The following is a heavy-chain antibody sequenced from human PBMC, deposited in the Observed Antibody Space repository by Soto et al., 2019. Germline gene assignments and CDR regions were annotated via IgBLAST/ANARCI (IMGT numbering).Heavy chain of an antibody. CDR3: PREGVHNYPEYSFDY. D-gene: IGHD3-10*01. Sequence: EVQLVESGGGLVNPGGSLRLSCAASGFTFSYYPLHWVRRAPGKGLEWVSSISGIRDYIRYADSVKGRFTISRDNAKTSLYFKMNTLTPEDTAVFYCPREGVHNYPEYSFDYWGQGTLVTVPS. CDR1: GFTFSYYP. CDR2: ISGIRDYI. V-gene: IGHV3-21*06. J-gene: IGHJ4*02.